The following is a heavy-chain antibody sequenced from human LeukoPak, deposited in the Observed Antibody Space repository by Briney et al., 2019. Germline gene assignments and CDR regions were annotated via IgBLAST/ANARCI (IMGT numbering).Heavy chain of an antibody. CDR3: ARDLGDSTHLPGY. D-gene: IGHD6-13*01. CDR1: GGSISSSSYY. CDR2: IYYSGST. V-gene: IGHV4-39*07. Sequence: PSETLSLTCTVSGGSISSSSYYWGWIRQPPGKGLEWIGSIYYSGSTYYNPSLKSRVTISVDTSKNQFSLKLSSVTAADTAVYYCARDLGDSTHLPGYWGQGTLVTVSS. J-gene: IGHJ4*02.